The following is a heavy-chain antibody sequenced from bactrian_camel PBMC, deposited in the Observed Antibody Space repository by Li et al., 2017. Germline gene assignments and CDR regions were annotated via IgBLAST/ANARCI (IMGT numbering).Heavy chain of an antibody. J-gene: IGHJ4*01. Sequence: DVQLVESGGGSALAGGSVRLSSAASGYTFNTYSWFRQAPGKEREGIAFIDDHGRTNYADSVKGRFTISKDSAELTVYLQMNNLKPEDSAMYYCARSRFVFRGCDLSTSGYYYGGQGTQVTVS. CDR3: ARSRFVFRGCDLSTSGYYY. V-gene: IGHV3S10*01. CDR1: GYTFNTY. D-gene: IGHD5*01. CDR2: IDDHGRT.